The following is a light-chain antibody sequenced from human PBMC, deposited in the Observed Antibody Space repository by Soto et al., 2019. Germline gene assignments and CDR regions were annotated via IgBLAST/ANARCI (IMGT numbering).Light chain of an antibody. J-gene: IGLJ1*01. Sequence: QSVLTQPASVSGSPGQSVTVSCTGPRSDIGDSNFISWYQHSPGKAPRLLIYEVNNRPSGVPKRFSGSKAGNTASLTISGLLDDDEADHFCASFRSGTILVFGSGTKVTVL. CDR3: ASFRSGTILV. CDR2: EVN. V-gene: IGLV2-14*01. CDR1: RSDIGDSNF.